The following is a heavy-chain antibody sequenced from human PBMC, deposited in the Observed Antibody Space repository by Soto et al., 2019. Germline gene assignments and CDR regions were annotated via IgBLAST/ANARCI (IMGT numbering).Heavy chain of an antibody. Sequence: GGSLRLSCAASGFTFSSYSMNWVRQAPGKGLEWVSSISSSSSYIYYADSVKGRFTISRDNAKNSLYLQMNSLRAEDTAVYYCARNPLPQPRRDFDLWGRGTLVTVSS. D-gene: IGHD1-26*01. CDR1: GFTFSSYS. CDR2: ISSSSSYI. CDR3: ARNPLPQPRRDFDL. V-gene: IGHV3-21*01. J-gene: IGHJ2*01.